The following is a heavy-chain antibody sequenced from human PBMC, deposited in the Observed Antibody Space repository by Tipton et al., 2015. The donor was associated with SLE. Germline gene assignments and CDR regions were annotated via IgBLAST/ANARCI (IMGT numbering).Heavy chain of an antibody. D-gene: IGHD2-2*01. CDR3: ARGCSSSTCEPFYFFGMDV. CDR1: GDSFSGQY. Sequence: TLSLTCSVYGDSFSGQYWSWIRQPPGKGLEWIGEVFRGGSTNYSPSLESRVTITVDMSKNQFSLRLISVTAADTAVYYCARGCSSSTCEPFYFFGMDVWGQGTTVTVSS. V-gene: IGHV4-34*01. J-gene: IGHJ6*02. CDR2: VFRGGST.